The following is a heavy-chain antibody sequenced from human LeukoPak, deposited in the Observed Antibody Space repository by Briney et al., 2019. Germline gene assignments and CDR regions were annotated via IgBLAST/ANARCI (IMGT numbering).Heavy chain of an antibody. J-gene: IGHJ3*02. V-gene: IGHV4-59*08. CDR3: ASHGGWPSDAFDI. Sequence: KPSETLSLTCTVSGGSISSYFWSWIRQPPGKGLEWIGYIYNSETTNYNPSLKSRVTMSIDTSKNQFSLTLSSVIAADTAVYYCASHGGWPSDAFDIWGQGTMVTVSS. CDR1: GGSISSYF. D-gene: IGHD6-19*01. CDR2: IYNSETT.